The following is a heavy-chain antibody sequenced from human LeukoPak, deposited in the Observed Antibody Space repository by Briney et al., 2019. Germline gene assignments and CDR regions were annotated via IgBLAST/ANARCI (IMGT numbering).Heavy chain of an antibody. CDR3: ARVPSYYDSSDSWFDP. V-gene: IGHV1-69*04. Sequence: ASAKLSCTASGVTFSSYATSWVRQAPGQGLEWMGSIIPIFGIANYAQKFQGRVTITADKSTSTAYMELSSLRSEDTAVYYCARVPSYYDSSDSWFDPWGQGTLVTVSS. CDR1: GVTFSSYA. J-gene: IGHJ5*02. D-gene: IGHD3-22*01. CDR2: IIPIFGIA.